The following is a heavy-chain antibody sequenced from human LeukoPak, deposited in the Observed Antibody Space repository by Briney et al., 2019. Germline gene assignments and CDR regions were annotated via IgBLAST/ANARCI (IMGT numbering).Heavy chain of an antibody. CDR1: GASVSSGGYY. J-gene: IGHJ4*02. Sequence: SETLSLTCTVSGASVSSGGYYWSWIRQPPGKGLEWIGYIYYSGSTNYNPSLKSRVTISVDTSKNQFSLKLSSVTAADTAVYYCARDRRGYGDPSDYWGQGILVTVSP. V-gene: IGHV4-61*08. CDR3: ARDRRGYGDPSDY. D-gene: IGHD4-17*01. CDR2: IYYSGST.